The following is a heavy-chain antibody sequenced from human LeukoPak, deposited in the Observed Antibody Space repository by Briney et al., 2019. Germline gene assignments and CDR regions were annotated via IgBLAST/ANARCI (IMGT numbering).Heavy chain of an antibody. D-gene: IGHD3-16*01. CDR2: IYYSGST. CDR1: GGSISSGGYY. CDR3: ARGDYYDFP. J-gene: IGHJ5*02. V-gene: IGHV4-31*03. Sequence: SETLSLTCTVSGGSISSGGYYWSWIRQHPGKGLEWIGYIYYSGSTNYNPSLKSRVTISVDATKNQFSLKVTSVTAADTAVYYCARGDYYDFPWGQGTLVTVSS.